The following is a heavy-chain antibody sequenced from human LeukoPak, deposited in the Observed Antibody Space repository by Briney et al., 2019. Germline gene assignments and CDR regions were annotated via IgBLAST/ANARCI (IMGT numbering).Heavy chain of an antibody. V-gene: IGHV4-61*01. D-gene: IGHD1-26*01. J-gene: IGHJ4*02. CDR2: IYYDGGT. Sequence: PSETLSLICTVSGGSVSSASYYWSWIRQPPRGGLEWIGFIYYDGGTSYNPSLKSRVTLSVDTSKNQFSLKLTSVTAADSALYFCARILVGATTDYWGQGTLVTVSS. CDR3: ARILVGATTDY. CDR1: GGSVSSASYY.